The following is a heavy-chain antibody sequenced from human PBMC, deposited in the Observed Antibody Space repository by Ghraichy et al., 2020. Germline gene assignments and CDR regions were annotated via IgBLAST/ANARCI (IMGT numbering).Heavy chain of an antibody. V-gene: IGHV4-39*01. CDR3: ARDGTMSY. Sequence: QTLSLTCTVSGGSISSSSYYWAWIRQTPGKGLEWIGNFYYTGETSYNPSLMRRATISGDTTKNQFFLKLNSVTAADTAVYYCARDGTMSYWGQGTLVTVSS. J-gene: IGHJ4*02. CDR1: GGSISSSSYY. CDR2: FYYTGET. D-gene: IGHD1-7*01.